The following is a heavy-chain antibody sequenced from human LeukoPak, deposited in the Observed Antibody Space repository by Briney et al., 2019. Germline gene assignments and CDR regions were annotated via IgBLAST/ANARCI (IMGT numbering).Heavy chain of an antibody. V-gene: IGHV3-48*03. Sequence: GGSLRLSCSVSGFTFSSYEMNWVRQAPGKGLEWVSNISSSGSTVYYADSVKGRFTISRDNAKNSLYLQMNSLRAEDTAVYYCARDPTPIQLWSYYMDVWGKGTAVTISS. CDR3: ARDPTPIQLWSYYMDV. CDR1: GFTFSSYE. CDR2: ISSSGSTV. J-gene: IGHJ6*03. D-gene: IGHD5-24*01.